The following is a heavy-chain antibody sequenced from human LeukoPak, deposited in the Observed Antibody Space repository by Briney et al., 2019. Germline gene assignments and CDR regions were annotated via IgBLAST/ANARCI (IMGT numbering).Heavy chain of an antibody. CDR3: ARVGTLQEYYYYMDV. CDR1: GGSNSSYY. V-gene: IGHV4-4*07. Sequence: SETLSLTCTVSGGSNSSYYWSWIRQPAGKGLEWIGRIYTSGSTNYNPSLKSRVTMSVDTSKNQFSLKLSSVTAADTAVYYCARVGTLQEYYYYMDVWGKGTTVTVSS. CDR2: IYTSGST. J-gene: IGHJ6*03. D-gene: IGHD3-10*01.